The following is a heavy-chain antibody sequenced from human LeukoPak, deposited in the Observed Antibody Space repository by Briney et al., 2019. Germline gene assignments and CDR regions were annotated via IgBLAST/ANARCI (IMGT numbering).Heavy chain of an antibody. D-gene: IGHD1-26*01. CDR1: GYSFTTYD. Sequence: GASVTVSCTASGYSFTTYDINWVRQAPGQGLEWMGWMNLKSGYTGYAQKFQGRVTITRDTSTSTVYMELTSLRSEDTAVYYCARVAGSIDYWGQGTLVTVSS. V-gene: IGHV1-8*03. J-gene: IGHJ4*02. CDR2: MNLKSGYT. CDR3: ARVAGSIDY.